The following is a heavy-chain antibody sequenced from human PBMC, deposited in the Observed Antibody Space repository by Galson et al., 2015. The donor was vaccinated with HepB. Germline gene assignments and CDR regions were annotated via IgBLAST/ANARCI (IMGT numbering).Heavy chain of an antibody. D-gene: IGHD3-22*01. CDR1: GFTFSSYG. CDR3: AKDFEYYYDSSGYYTPPGGGPFDY. J-gene: IGHJ4*02. Sequence: SLRLSCAASGFTFSSYGMHWVRQAPGKGLEWVAVISYDGSNKYYADSVKGRFTISRDNSKNTLYLQMNSLRAEDTAVYYCAKDFEYYYDSSGYYTPPGGGPFDYWGQGTLVTVSS. CDR2: ISYDGSNK. V-gene: IGHV3-30*18.